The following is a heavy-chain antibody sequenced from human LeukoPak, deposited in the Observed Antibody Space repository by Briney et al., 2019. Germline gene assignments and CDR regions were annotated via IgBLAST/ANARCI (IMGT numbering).Heavy chain of an antibody. CDR1: GGSISSSNW. J-gene: IGHJ4*02. Sequence: SGTLSLTCAVSGGSISSSNWWSWVRQPPGKGLEWIGEIYHSGSTNYNPSLKSRVTISVDRSKNQFSLKLSSVTAADTAVYYCARDVAYGDSSYYFDYWGQGTLVTVSS. D-gene: IGHD4-17*01. V-gene: IGHV4-4*02. CDR2: IYHSGST. CDR3: ARDVAYGDSSYYFDY.